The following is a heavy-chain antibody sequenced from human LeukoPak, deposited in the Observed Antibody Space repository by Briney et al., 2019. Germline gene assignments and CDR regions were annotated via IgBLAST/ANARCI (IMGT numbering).Heavy chain of an antibody. D-gene: IGHD5-12*01. CDR1: GGTFSSYA. CDR2: IIPILGIA. CDR3: ARGPADVDIVATIPSGWFDP. V-gene: IGHV1-69*04. Sequence: ASVKVSCKASGGTFSSYAISWVRQAPGQGLEWMGRIIPILGIANYAQKFQGRVTITADKSTSTAYMELSSLRSEDTAVYYCARGPADVDIVATIPSGWFDPWGQGTLVTVSS. J-gene: IGHJ5*02.